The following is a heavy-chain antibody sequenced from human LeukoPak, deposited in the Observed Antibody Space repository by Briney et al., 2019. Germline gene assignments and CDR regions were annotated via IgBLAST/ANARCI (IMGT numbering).Heavy chain of an antibody. Sequence: GGSLRLSCAASGFTFSDYYMSWIRQAPGKGLEWVSYISSSGSTIYYADSVKGRFPISRGNAKNSLYLQMHSLRAEDTAVYYCARDVLRGYYWAFGYWGQGTLVTVSS. CDR3: ARDVLRGYYWAFGY. CDR1: GFTFSDYY. CDR2: ISSSGSTI. J-gene: IGHJ4*02. D-gene: IGHD3-22*01. V-gene: IGHV3-11*01.